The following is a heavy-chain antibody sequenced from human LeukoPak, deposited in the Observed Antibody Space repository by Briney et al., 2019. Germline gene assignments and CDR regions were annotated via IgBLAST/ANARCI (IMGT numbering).Heavy chain of an antibody. Sequence: PGGSLRLSCVASGFTFSSFSMHWVRQAPGNGLEWVAVISHDGSHKSYADSVRGRFTISRDNSKNTLSLQMNTLRPEDTALFYCARDPNRLADYGGDYFDHWGQGTLVTVS. CDR3: ARDPNRLADYGGDYFDH. CDR2: ISHDGSHK. CDR1: GFTFSSFS. D-gene: IGHD4-23*01. V-gene: IGHV3-30*04. J-gene: IGHJ4*02.